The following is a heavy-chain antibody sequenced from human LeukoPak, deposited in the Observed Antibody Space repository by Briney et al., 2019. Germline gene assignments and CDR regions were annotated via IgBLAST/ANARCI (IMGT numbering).Heavy chain of an antibody. V-gene: IGHV1-2*02. D-gene: IGHD5-24*01. J-gene: IGHJ4*02. CDR3: ARDRYGDGFAHFDY. CDR2: ITPGGGT. Sequence: ASVKVSCKASGYTXTYYAMHWVRQAPGQGLQWMGWITPGGGTNYPQKFQGRVAITWDTSITTAYMDLGRLTSDDTAVYYCARDRYGDGFAHFDYWGQGALVTVSS. CDR1: GYTXTYYA.